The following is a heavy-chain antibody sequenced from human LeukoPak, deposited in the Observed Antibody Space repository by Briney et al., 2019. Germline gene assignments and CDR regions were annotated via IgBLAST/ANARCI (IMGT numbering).Heavy chain of an antibody. CDR1: GYSFTSNY. CDR3: ARDQEAFDY. V-gene: IGHV1-46*01. Sequence: ASVKVSCKASGYSFTSNYIHWVRQAPGQGLEWMGMIYPRDGSTSYAQKFQGRVTVTRDTSTSTVHMELGGLRSEDTAVYYCARDQEAFDYWGQGTLVTVSS. CDR2: IYPRDGST. J-gene: IGHJ4*02.